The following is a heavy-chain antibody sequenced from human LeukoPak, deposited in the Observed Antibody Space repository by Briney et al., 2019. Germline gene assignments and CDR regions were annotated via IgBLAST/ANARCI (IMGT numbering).Heavy chain of an antibody. CDR3: AREVMVRGLLQGYYYYMDV. D-gene: IGHD3-10*01. CDR2: IIPIFGTA. CDR1: GGTFSSYA. Sequence: ASVKVSCKASGGTFSSYAISWVRQAPGQGLEWMGGIIPIFGTANYAQKFQGRVTITADESTSTAYMELSSPRSEDTAVYYCAREVMVRGLLQGYYYYMDVWGKGTTVTVSS. V-gene: IGHV1-69*13. J-gene: IGHJ6*03.